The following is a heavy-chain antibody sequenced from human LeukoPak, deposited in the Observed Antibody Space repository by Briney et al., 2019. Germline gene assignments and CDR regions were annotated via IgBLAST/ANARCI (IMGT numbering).Heavy chain of an antibody. CDR3: AGIMVRGPNLKFDY. D-gene: IGHD3-10*01. Sequence: ASETLSLTCTVSGGSISSSSYYWGWIRQPPGKGLEWIGSIYYSGSTYYNPSLKSRVTISVDTSKNQFSLKLSSVTAADTAVYYCAGIMVRGPNLKFDYWGQGTLVTVSS. V-gene: IGHV4-39*07. J-gene: IGHJ4*02. CDR1: GGSISSSSYY. CDR2: IYYSGST.